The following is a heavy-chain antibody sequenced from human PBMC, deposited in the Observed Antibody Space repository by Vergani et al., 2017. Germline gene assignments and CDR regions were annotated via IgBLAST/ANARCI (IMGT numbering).Heavy chain of an antibody. CDR1: GYTFTGYY. V-gene: IGHV1-2*02. D-gene: IGHD1-26*01. CDR2: INPNSGGT. Sequence: QVQLVQSGAEVKKPGASVKVSCKASGYTFTGYYMHWVRQAPGQGLEWMGWINPNSGGTNYAQKFQGRVTMTRDTSISTAYMELSRLRSDDTAVYYCARVAYRGRSFYYMDVWGKGTTVTVS. J-gene: IGHJ6*03. CDR3: ARVAYRGRSFYYMDV.